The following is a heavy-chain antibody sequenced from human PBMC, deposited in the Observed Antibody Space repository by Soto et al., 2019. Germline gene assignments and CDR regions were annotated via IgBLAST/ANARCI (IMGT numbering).Heavy chain of an antibody. CDR3: AKAQGGIAAAARYNWFDP. Sequence: LRLSCAASGFTFSSYGMHWVRQAPGKGLEWVAVISYDGSNKYYADSVKGRFTISRDNSKNTLYLQMNSLRAEDTAVYYCAKAQGGIAAAARYNWFDPWGQGTLVTVS. J-gene: IGHJ5*02. V-gene: IGHV3-30*18. CDR2: ISYDGSNK. CDR1: GFTFSSYG. D-gene: IGHD6-13*01.